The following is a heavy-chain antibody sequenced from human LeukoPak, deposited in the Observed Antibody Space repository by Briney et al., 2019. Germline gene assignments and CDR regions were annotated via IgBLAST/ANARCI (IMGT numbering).Heavy chain of an antibody. V-gene: IGHV3-21*04. D-gene: IGHD4-17*01. CDR2: ISSSSSYI. CDR3: ALVGTTVTTGDAFDI. Sequence: GGSLRLSCAASGFTFSSYSMNWVRQAPGKGLEWVSSISSSSSYIYYADSVKGRFTNSRDNSKNTLYLQMNSLRAEDTAVYYCALVGTTVTTGDAFDIWGQGTMVTVSS. CDR1: GFTFSSYS. J-gene: IGHJ3*02.